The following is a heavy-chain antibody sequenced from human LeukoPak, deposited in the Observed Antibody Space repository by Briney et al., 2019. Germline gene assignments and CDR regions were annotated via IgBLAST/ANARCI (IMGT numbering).Heavy chain of an antibody. CDR1: GYTFTSYG. D-gene: IGHD3-16*02. Sequence: ASVKVSCKASGYTFTSYGTSGVRRPPDKGLKGMGWTAAYIVNTNYAQKLQGRVTMTTDTSTSTAYMELRSLRSDDTAVYYCARGYLYDYVWGSYRYTAFQHWGQGTLVTVSS. V-gene: IGHV1-18*01. CDR2: TAAYIVNT. CDR3: ARGYLYDYVWGSYRYTAFQH. J-gene: IGHJ1*01.